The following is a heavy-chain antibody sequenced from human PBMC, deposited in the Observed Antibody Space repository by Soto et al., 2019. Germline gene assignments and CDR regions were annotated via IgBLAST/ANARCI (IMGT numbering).Heavy chain of an antibody. Sequence: PSQTLSLTCTVSGGSMNSFYWPWIRQPVGKRLEWIGRIYSSGTTNYNPSLKSRVTMSVDTSKNQFSLKLNSVTAADTAIYYCARDRIVGTSYSYYWGQGTLVTVSS. CDR2: IYSSGTT. D-gene: IGHD1-26*01. J-gene: IGHJ4*02. CDR3: ARDRIVGTSYSYY. CDR1: GGSMNSFY. V-gene: IGHV4-4*07.